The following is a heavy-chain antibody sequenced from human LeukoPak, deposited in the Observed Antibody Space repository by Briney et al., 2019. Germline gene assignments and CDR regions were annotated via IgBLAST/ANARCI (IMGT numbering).Heavy chain of an antibody. CDR2: IKPDGNEK. CDR3: VVTPNYRYFDY. CDR1: GFTFNNHW. J-gene: IGHJ4*02. V-gene: IGHV3-7*01. Sequence: GGCLRLSCAASGFTFNNHWMTWVRQAPGKGLEWVANIKPDGNEKYYVDSVKGRFAISRDNAKNSLYLQMNSLRVEDTAVYYCVVTPNYRYFDYWGQGALVTVSS. D-gene: IGHD4/OR15-4a*01.